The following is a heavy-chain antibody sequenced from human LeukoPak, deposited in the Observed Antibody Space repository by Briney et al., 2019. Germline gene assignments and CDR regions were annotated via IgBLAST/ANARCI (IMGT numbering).Heavy chain of an antibody. CDR1: GFTVSSNY. CDR2: IYSGGST. V-gene: IGHV3-66*01. CDR3: ARIYVDTAMVLFDY. Sequence: GGSLRFSCAASGFTVSSNYMSWVRQAPGKGLEWVSVIYSGGSTYYADSVKGRFTISRDNSKNTLYLQMNSLRAEDTAVYYCARIYVDTAMVLFDYWGQGTPVTVSS. D-gene: IGHD5-18*01. J-gene: IGHJ4*02.